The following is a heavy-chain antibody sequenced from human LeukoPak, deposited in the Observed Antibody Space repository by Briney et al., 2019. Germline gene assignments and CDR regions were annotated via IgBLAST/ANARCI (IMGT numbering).Heavy chain of an antibody. CDR1: GGSISSGGYY. CDR3: ARDLLTGYYT. Sequence: SQTLSLTCTVSGGSISSGGYYWSWIRQHPGKGLEWIGYIYYSGSTYYDPSLKSRVTISVDTSKNQFSLKLSSVTAADTAVYYCARDLLTGYYTWGQGTLVTVSS. CDR2: IYYSGST. V-gene: IGHV4-31*03. D-gene: IGHD3-9*01. J-gene: IGHJ5*02.